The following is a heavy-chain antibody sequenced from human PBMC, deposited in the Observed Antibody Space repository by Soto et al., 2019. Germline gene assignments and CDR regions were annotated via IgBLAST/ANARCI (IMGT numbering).Heavy chain of an antibody. Sequence: ASVKVSCKAYGYTFTSTYLHWVRQAPGQGLEWMGVIDPNGGRTIYAEKFQGRLTLTRDTSTATDYMQLSSLRPEDTAMYFCAGDQSYNDLYWWLDTWDQGTLVTVSS. J-gene: IGHJ1*01. V-gene: IGHV1-46*01. CDR1: GYTFTSTY. CDR3: AGDQSYNDLYWWLDT. CDR2: IDPNGGRT. D-gene: IGHD5-12*01.